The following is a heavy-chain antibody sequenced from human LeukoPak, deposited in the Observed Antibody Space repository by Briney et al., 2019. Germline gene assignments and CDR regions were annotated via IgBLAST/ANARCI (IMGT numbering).Heavy chain of an antibody. D-gene: IGHD4/OR15-4a*01. V-gene: IGHV3-74*01. CDR2: INSDGSST. J-gene: IGHJ6*03. CDR3: ARDYTNGAYYYYYMDV. CDR1: GFTFSSYW. Sequence: GGSLRLSCAASGFTFSSYWMRWVRQAPGKGLVWVSRINSDGSSTSYADSVKGRFTISRDNAKNTLYLQMNSLRAEDTAVYYCARDYTNGAYYYYYMDVWGKGTTVTVSS.